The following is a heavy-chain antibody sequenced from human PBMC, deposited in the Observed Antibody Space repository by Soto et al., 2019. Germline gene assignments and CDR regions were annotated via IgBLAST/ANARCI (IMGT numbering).Heavy chain of an antibody. CDR3: AREPRGALKAYYYYYGMDV. CDR2: ISAYNGNT. J-gene: IGHJ6*02. Sequence: GASVKVSCKASGYTFTSYGISWVRQAPGQGLEWMGWISAYNGNTNYAQKLQGRVTMTTDTSTSTAYMELRSLRSDDTAVYYCAREPRGALKAYYYYYGMDVWGQGTTVSVSS. CDR1: GYTFTSYG. V-gene: IGHV1-18*04.